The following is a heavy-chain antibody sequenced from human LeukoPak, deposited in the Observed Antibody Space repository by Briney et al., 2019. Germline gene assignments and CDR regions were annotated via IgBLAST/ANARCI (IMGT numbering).Heavy chain of an antibody. CDR3: ARGGSGYDSFYYYGMDV. J-gene: IGHJ6*02. Sequence: SETLSLTCSVSGGXVNTYYCSWIRQPPGKGLECIGYISYSGGTNYNPSLKSRVTISVDTSKNQFSLKLSSVTAADTAVYYCARGGSGYDSFYYYGMDVWGQGTTVTVSS. V-gene: IGHV4-59*02. CDR2: ISYSGGT. D-gene: IGHD5-12*01. CDR1: GGXVNTYY.